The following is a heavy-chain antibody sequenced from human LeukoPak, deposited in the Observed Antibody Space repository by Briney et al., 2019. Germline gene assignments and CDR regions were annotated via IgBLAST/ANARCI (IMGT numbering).Heavy chain of an antibody. CDR2: INPSGGST. J-gene: IGHJ3*02. CDR3: ARPSHDAFDI. V-gene: IGHV1-46*01. CDR1: GYTITSYY. Sequence: GASVKVSCKTSGYTITSYYMHWVRQAPGQGLEWMGIINPSGGSTSYTQKFQGRVTMTRDTSISTAYMELSRLRSDDTAVYYCARPSHDAFDIWGQGTMVTVSS.